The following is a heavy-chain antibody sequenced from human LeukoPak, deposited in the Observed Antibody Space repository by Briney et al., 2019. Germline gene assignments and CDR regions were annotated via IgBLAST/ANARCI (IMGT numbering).Heavy chain of an antibody. Sequence: GGSLRLSCTASGFTFSNFWMGWVRQAPGKGLEWVSAISGSGGSTYYADSVKGRFTISRDNSKNTLYLQMNSLRAEDTAVYYCAIDVVVVAATQSLDYWGQGTLVTVSS. V-gene: IGHV3-23*01. CDR1: GFTFSNFW. D-gene: IGHD2-15*01. J-gene: IGHJ4*02. CDR2: ISGSGGST. CDR3: AIDVVVVAATQSLDY.